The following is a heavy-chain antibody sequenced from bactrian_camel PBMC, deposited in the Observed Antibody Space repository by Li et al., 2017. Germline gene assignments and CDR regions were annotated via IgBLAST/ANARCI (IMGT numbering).Heavy chain of an antibody. V-gene: IGHV3S10*01. CDR2: WDNHGKT. CDR3: AADPPFVYGSSCTEHSEFGY. D-gene: IGHD6*01. Sequence: DVQLVESGGGSVQAGGSLRLSCAASEYTFSSYCMGWFRQAPGKEREGVAGWDNHGKTSYAKSVKGRFTISTDSAKQTVFLQMRSLKPEDTAMYYCAADPPFVYGSSCTEHSEFGYWGQGTQVTVS. CDR1: EYTFSSYC. J-gene: IGHJ6*01.